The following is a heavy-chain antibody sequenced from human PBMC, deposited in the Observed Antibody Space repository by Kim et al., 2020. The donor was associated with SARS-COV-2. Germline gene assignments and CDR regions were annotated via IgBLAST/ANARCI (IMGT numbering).Heavy chain of an antibody. CDR3: ASPLSRNYYDSSGSLFDY. CDR1: GFTFSDYY. J-gene: IGHJ4*02. D-gene: IGHD3-22*01. CDR2: ISSSGSTI. V-gene: IGHV3-11*01. Sequence: GGSLRLSCAASGFTFSDYYMSWIRQAPGKGLEWVSYISSSGSTIYYADSVKGRFTISRDNAKNSLYLQMNSLRAEDTAVYYCASPLSRNYYDSSGSLFDYWGQGTLVTVSS.